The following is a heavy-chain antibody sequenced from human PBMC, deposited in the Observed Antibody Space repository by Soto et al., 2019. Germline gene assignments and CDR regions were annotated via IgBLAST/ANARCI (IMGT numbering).Heavy chain of an antibody. J-gene: IGHJ4*02. CDR3: ARDTMGRVRYGYYDPKFDY. V-gene: IGHV1-18*01. Sequence: ASVKVSCKASGYTFTSYGISWVRQAPGQGLEWMGWISAYNGNTNYAQKLQGRVTMTTDTSTSTAYMELRSLRSDDTAVYYCARDTMGRVRYGYYDPKFDYWGQGTLVTVSS. D-gene: IGHD3-3*01. CDR1: GYTFTSYG. CDR2: ISAYNGNT.